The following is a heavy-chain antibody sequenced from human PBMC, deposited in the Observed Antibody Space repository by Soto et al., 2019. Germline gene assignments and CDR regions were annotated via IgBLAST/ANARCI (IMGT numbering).Heavy chain of an antibody. CDR1: GYTFTSYD. CDR3: ASVVRCSGGGGYLSRDY. Sequence: QVQLVQSGAEVKKPGASVKVSCKASGYTFTSYDINWVRQATGQGLEWMGWMNPNSGNTGYAQKFQGRVTMTRNTTMTTGDMELSSLRSSDKTVYYCASVVRCSGGGGYLSRDYWGRRTPVTVSA. J-gene: IGHJ4*02. CDR2: MNPNSGNT. V-gene: IGHV1-8*01. D-gene: IGHD2-15*01.